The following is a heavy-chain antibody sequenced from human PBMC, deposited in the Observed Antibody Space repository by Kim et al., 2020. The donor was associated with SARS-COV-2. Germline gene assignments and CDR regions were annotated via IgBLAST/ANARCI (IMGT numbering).Heavy chain of an antibody. CDR3: AKDHDFWSGYPDY. V-gene: IGHV3-30*18. D-gene: IGHD3-3*01. CDR1: GFTFSSYG. Sequence: GGSLRLSCAASGFTFSSYGMHWVRQAPGKGLEWVAVISYDGSNKYYADSVKGRFTISRDNSKNTLYLQMNSLRAEDTAVYYCAKDHDFWSGYPDYWGQGT. CDR2: ISYDGSNK. J-gene: IGHJ4*02.